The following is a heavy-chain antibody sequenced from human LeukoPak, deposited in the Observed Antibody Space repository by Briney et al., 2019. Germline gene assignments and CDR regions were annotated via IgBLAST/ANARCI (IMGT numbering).Heavy chain of an antibody. CDR3: AREAYCGGDCYSSDAFDI. CDR1: GFTFSSYG. Sequence: PGGSLRLSCAASGFTFSSYGMHWVRQAPGKGLEWVAVIWYDGSNKYYADSVKGRFTTSRDNSKNTLYLQMNSLRAEDTAVYYCAREAYCGGDCYSSDAFDIWGQGTMVTVSS. V-gene: IGHV3-33*01. D-gene: IGHD2-21*02. J-gene: IGHJ3*02. CDR2: IWYDGSNK.